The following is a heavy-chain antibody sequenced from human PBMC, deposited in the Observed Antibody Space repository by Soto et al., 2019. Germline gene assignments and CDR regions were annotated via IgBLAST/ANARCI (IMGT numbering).Heavy chain of an antibody. CDR2: IYRDDDK. J-gene: IGHJ4*02. CDR3: ARAYSGYDWGSFDY. V-gene: IGHV2-5*02. D-gene: IGHD5-12*01. Sequence: QITLKESGPTLVKPTQTLTLTCTFSEFSLSINGLGVGWIRQPPGKALGWLALIYRDDDKRYSPSLMSRLTITKATSKNPVVLTMTNMDPTDTATYYCARAYSGYDWGSFDYWGQVTLVTVSS. CDR1: EFSLSINGLG.